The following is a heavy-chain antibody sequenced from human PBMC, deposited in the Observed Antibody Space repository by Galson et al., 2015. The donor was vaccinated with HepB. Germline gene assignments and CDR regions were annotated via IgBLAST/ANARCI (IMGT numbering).Heavy chain of an antibody. D-gene: IGHD3-16*02. CDR3: ARIGTYYDYVWGSYRSEYYFDY. CDR1: GGSFSGYY. J-gene: IGHJ4*02. Sequence: SETLSLTCAVYGGSFSGYYWSWIRQPPGKGLEWIGEINHSGSTNYNPSLKSRVTISVDTSKNQFSLKLSSVTAADTAVYYCARIGTYYDYVWGSYRSEYYFDYWGQGTLVTVSS. CDR2: INHSGST. V-gene: IGHV4-34*01.